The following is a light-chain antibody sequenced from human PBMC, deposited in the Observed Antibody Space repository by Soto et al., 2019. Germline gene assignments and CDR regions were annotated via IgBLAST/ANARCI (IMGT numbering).Light chain of an antibody. V-gene: IGKV3-15*01. CDR2: GAS. Sequence: EIVMTQSPATLSVSPGERATLSCRASQSVRSNLAWYQQKPGQAPRLLIYGASTRATGIPARFSGSGSGTEFTLTISSLQSEDFAVYYCHQNNNWPASLTFGGGTKVEIK. J-gene: IGKJ4*01. CDR3: HQNNNWPASLT. CDR1: QSVRSN.